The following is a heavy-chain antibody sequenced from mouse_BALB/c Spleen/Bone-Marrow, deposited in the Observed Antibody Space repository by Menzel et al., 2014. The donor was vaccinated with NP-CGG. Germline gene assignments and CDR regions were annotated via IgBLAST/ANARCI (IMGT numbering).Heavy chain of an antibody. CDR3: ARKSQRAYDSMNY. D-gene: IGHD2-4*01. CDR1: GYTFXSYY. V-gene: IGHV1S56*01. J-gene: IGHJ4*01. Sequence: QVQLQQSGPELVKPGASVRISCKASGYTFXSYYIHWVKQRPGQGLEWIGWIYPGDFNTKYNEKFKGKATLTADKSSSTAYMQLSSLTSEDSAVYFCARKSQRAYDSMNYWGPGTSVTVSS. CDR2: IYPGDFNT.